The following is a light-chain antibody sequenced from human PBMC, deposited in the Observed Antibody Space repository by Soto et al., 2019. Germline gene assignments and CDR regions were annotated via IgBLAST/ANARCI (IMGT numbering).Light chain of an antibody. CDR3: SSYSSSSTLFV. CDR2: DNN. CDR1: SSNIGAGYD. Sequence: QSVLTQPPSVSGAPGQRITISCTGSSSNIGAGYDVHWYQQLPGTAPKLLIYDNNNRPSGVPDRFSGSKSGTSASLAITGLQAEDEADYFCSSYSSSSTLFVFGTATKLTVL. V-gene: IGLV1-40*01. J-gene: IGLJ1*01.